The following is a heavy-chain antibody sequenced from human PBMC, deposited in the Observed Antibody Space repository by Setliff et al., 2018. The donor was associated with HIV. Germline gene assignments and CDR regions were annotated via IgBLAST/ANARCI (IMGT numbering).Heavy chain of an antibody. D-gene: IGHD3-10*01. CDR3: ARRKAGWGELFGNWFDP. V-gene: IGHV4-39*01. CDR2: IYYSGST. J-gene: IGHJ5*02. CDR1: GGSISSSNYY. Sequence: PSETLSLTCTVSGGSISSSNYYWGWIRQPPGKGLEWIGSIYYSGSTYYNPSLKSRLTISVDTSKNQFSLKLSSVTAADTAVYYCARRKAGWGELFGNWFDPWGQGTLVTVSS.